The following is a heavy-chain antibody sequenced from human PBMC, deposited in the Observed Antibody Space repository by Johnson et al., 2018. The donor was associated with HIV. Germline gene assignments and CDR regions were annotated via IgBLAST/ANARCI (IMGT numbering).Heavy chain of an antibody. Sequence: MLLVESGGGVVRPGGSLRLSCAASGFTFDDYGMSWVRQAPGKGLEWVSGINWNGGSTGYADSVKGRFTISRDNSKNTLYLQMNSLRAEDTAVYYCARVGLTGAQTGDAFDIWGQGTMVTVSS. CDR3: ARVGLTGAQTGDAFDI. CDR2: INWNGGST. V-gene: IGHV3-20*04. CDR1: GFTFDDYG. D-gene: IGHD7-27*01. J-gene: IGHJ3*02.